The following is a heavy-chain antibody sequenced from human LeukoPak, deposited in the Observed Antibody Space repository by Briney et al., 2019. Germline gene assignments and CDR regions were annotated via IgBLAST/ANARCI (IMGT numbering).Heavy chain of an antibody. J-gene: IGHJ4*02. V-gene: IGHV3-53*01. CDR3: ARVAWELLLFDY. CDR2: IYSGGST. D-gene: IGHD1-26*01. Sequence: GGSLRLSCAASGFTVSSNYMSWVRQAPGKGLEWVSVIYSGGSTYYAESVKVRFTISRDNSKNTLYLQMNSLRAEDTAVYYCARVAWELLLFDYWGQGTLVTVSS. CDR1: GFTVSSNY.